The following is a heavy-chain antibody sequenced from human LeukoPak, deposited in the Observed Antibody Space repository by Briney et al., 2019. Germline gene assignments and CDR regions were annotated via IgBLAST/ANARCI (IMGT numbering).Heavy chain of an antibody. CDR2: INPNSGGT. Sequence: GASVKVSCKASGYTFTGYYMHWVRQAPGQGLEWMGWINPNSGGTNYAQKFQGRVTMTRDTSISTAYMELSRLRSDDTAVYYCARKVGHSYYYDSSGPGGWFDPWGQGTLVTVSS. J-gene: IGHJ5*02. CDR3: ARKVGHSYYYDSSGPGGWFDP. CDR1: GYTFTGYY. V-gene: IGHV1-2*02. D-gene: IGHD3-22*01.